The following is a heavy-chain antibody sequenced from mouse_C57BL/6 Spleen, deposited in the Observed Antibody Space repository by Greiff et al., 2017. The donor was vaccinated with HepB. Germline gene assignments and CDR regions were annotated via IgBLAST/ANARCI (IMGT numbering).Heavy chain of an antibody. CDR2: IHPNSGST. CDR1: GYTFTSYW. D-gene: IGHD1-1*01. V-gene: IGHV1-64*01. Sequence: QVQLQQPGAELVKPGASVKLSCKASGYTFTSYWMHWVKQRPGQGLEWIGMIHPNSGSTNYNEKFKSKATLTVDKSSSTAYMQLSSLTSEDSAVYDCARGDYYGSSYGFAYWGQGTLVTVSA. J-gene: IGHJ3*01. CDR3: ARGDYYGSSYGFAY.